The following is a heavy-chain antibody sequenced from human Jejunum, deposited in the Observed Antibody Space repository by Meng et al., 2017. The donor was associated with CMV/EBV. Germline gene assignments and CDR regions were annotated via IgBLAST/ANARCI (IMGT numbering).Heavy chain of an antibody. V-gene: IGHV4-4*07. CDR3: ARGPGASTREGFDH. J-gene: IGHJ4*02. CDR2: LYSSDTY. D-gene: IGHD1-26*01. CDR1: GGCINTYY. Sequence: VQLQESGPGPVKPSDTRSLAWTVSGGCINTYYWSWLRQSAGKGLDWIGRLYSSDTYNSHPSLNSRVTMSLDTSKKQFSLILSSVTAADTARYYCARGPGASTREGFDHWGLGTLVTVSS.